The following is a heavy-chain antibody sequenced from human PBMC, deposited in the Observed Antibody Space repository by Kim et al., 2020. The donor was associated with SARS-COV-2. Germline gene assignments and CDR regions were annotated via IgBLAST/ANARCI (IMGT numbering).Heavy chain of an antibody. Sequence: PSLKSRVTMSVDTSRTQFSLTLTSVTAADTAVYHCARQRPHSSGWYFDYWGQGTLVTVSS. CDR3: ARQRPHSSGWYFDY. D-gene: IGHD6-19*01. V-gene: IGHV4-61*07. J-gene: IGHJ4*02.